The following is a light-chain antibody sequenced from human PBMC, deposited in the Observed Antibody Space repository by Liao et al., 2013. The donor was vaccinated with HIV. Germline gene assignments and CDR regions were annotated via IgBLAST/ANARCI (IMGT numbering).Light chain of an antibody. CDR3: QTWDTNLWV. Sequence: FVLTQAPSVSVAPGKTARITCGGNNIGGKSVHWYQQKPGQSPVLVIYQDRKRPSGIPERFSGSNSGNTATLTISGAQALDDGDYYCQTWDTNLWVFGGGTKLTVL. V-gene: IGLV3-21*01. CDR1: NIGGKS. CDR2: QDR. J-gene: IGLJ3*02.